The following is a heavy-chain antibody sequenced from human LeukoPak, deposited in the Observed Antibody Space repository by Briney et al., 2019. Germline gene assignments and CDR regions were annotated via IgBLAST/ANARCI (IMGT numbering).Heavy chain of an antibody. Sequence: PSETLSLTCTVSGGSISSYYWSWIRQPPGKGLEWIGYIYYSGSTHYNPSLKSRVTISVDTSKNQFSLRLSSVTAADTAVYYCARLGSYWGAFDYWGQGTLVTVSS. CDR1: GGSISSYY. J-gene: IGHJ4*02. CDR2: IYYSGST. V-gene: IGHV4-59*01. CDR3: ARLGSYWGAFDY. D-gene: IGHD3-10*01.